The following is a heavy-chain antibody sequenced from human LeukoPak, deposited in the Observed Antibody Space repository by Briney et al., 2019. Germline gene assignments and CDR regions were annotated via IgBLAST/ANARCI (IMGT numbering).Heavy chain of an antibody. CDR1: GGSISSANHF. J-gene: IGHJ6*03. Sequence: SETLSLTCTVSGGSISSANHFWSWVRQSPGGGLGWIGYIYYSGSTNYNPSLKSRVTISVDASKNQFSLKLSSVTAADTAVYYCARSASYYYYYMDVWGKGTTVTVSS. V-gene: IGHV4-61*01. CDR2: IYYSGST. CDR3: ARSASYYYYYMDV.